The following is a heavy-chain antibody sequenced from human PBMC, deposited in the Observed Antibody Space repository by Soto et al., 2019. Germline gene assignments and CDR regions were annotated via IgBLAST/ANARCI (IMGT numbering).Heavy chain of an antibody. V-gene: IGHV1-46*01. J-gene: IGHJ3*02. CDR1: GYTFTSYY. CDR3: ARGRLLRYFDWLLERHDAFDI. D-gene: IGHD3-9*01. CDR2: INPSGGST. Sequence: ASVKVSCKASGYTFTSYYMHWVRQAPGQGLEWMGIINPSGGSTSYAQKFQGRVTMTRDTSTSTVYMELSSLRSEDTAVYYCARGRLLRYFDWLLERHDAFDIWGQGTMVTVSS.